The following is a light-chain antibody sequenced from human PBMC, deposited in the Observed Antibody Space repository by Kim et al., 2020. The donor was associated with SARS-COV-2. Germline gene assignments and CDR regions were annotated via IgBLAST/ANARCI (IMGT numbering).Light chain of an antibody. CDR2: AAS. CDR3: QQYNTYPLT. V-gene: IGKV1D-16*01. Sequence: DVQMTQSPSSLSASIGDRVTITCRASQDINKWLAWYQQKPDKAPKPLISAASSLHSGVPSRFRGSGFGTDFTLTISSLQPEDFATYYCQQYNTYPLTFGQGTRLEIK. J-gene: IGKJ5*01. CDR1: QDINKW.